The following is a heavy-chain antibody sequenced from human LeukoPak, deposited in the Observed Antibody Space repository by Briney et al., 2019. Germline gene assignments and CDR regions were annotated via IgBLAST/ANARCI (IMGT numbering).Heavy chain of an antibody. Sequence: SETLSLTCTVSGGSISSSSYYWGWIRQPPGKGLEWIGSIYYSGSTYYNPSLKSRVTISVDTSKNQFSLNLSSVTAADTAVYYCARYGHTYYYDSSGYIFDYWGQGTLVTVSS. CDR3: ARYGHTYYYDSSGYIFDY. J-gene: IGHJ4*02. V-gene: IGHV4-39*07. CDR1: GGSISSSSYY. D-gene: IGHD3-22*01. CDR2: IYYSGST.